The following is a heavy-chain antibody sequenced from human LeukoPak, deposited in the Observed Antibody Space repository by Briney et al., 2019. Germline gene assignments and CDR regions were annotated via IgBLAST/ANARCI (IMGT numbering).Heavy chain of an antibody. D-gene: IGHD2-15*01. V-gene: IGHV1-18*01. CDR3: ARVNDIAVVAAAAPHYEY. CDR1: GYTFTSYG. CDR2: ISAYKGVT. J-gene: IGHJ4*02. Sequence: ASVKVSCKASGYTFTSYGISWVRQAPGQGLEWVGWISAYKGVTDYAQKFQGRVAMTTDTSTSTVYMELMSLTFEDTAVYYCARVNDIAVVAAAAPHYEYWGQGTLVTVSS.